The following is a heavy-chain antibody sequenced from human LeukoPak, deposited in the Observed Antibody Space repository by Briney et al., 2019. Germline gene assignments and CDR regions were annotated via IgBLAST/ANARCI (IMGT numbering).Heavy chain of an antibody. D-gene: IGHD3-22*01. V-gene: IGHV3-23*01. CDR3: AKDLGMIVPNYFDD. J-gene: IGHJ4*02. Sequence: SGGSLRLSCAASGFPFSSYAMSWVRQAPGKGLEWVSGISSSGGSTYYADSVKGRFTISRDNSKNTLYLQMNSLRGEDTAVYYCAKDLGMIVPNYFDDWGQGTLVTVSS. CDR1: GFPFSSYA. CDR2: ISSSGGST.